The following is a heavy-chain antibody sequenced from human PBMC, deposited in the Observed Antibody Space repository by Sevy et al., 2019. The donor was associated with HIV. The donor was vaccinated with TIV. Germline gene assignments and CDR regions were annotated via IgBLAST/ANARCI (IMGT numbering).Heavy chain of an antibody. Sequence: GGSLRLSCAASGFTFSNYWMSWVRQAPGKGLEWVANIKQGGSEKYYVDSEKGRFTISRDNAKNSLYLQMNSLRVEDTAVYYCARGGDDGAFDIWGQGTMVTVSS. CDR3: ARGGDDGAFDI. D-gene: IGHD2-21*02. V-gene: IGHV3-7*01. CDR2: IKQGGSEK. J-gene: IGHJ3*02. CDR1: GFTFSNYW.